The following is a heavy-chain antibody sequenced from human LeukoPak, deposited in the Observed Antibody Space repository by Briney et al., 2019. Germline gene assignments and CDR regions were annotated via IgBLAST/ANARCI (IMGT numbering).Heavy chain of an antibody. D-gene: IGHD6-13*01. J-gene: IGHJ4*02. V-gene: IGHV3-48*03. CDR3: ATASGSWYRYYFDN. CDR1: GFTFSNYE. CDR2: ISSTSNMI. Sequence: PGGSLRLSCAASGFTFSNYEMNWVHQAPGKGLEWVSYISSTSNMIYYADSVRGRFTISRDNAENSLYLQMNSLRAEDTAVYYCATASGSWYRYYFDNWGQGTLVTVSS.